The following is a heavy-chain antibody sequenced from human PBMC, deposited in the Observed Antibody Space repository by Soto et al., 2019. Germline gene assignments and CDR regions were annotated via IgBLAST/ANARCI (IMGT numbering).Heavy chain of an antibody. Sequence: PGESLKISCEASGYMFPIYHISWVRQMPGKGLEWVGKIDPSDSRTMYRPSSRARITISVDKSINTAYLEWGRLKASDTAMYYCARSSIAARSFGYYYGMDVWGQGTTVTVSS. CDR2: IDPSDSRT. CDR3: ARSSIAARSFGYYYGMDV. CDR1: GYMFPIYH. V-gene: IGHV5-10-1*01. J-gene: IGHJ6*02. D-gene: IGHD6-6*01.